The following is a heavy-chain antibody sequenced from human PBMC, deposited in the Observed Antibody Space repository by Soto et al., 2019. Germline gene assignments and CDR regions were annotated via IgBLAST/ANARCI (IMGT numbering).Heavy chain of an antibody. CDR3: ASSWIQLWGLYYFDY. Sequence: PGGSLRLSCAASGFTFSTYGMHWVRQAPGKGLEWVAVISYDGSNKYYADSVKGRFTISRDNSKNTLYLQMNSLRVEDTAVYYCASSWIQLWGLYYFDYWGQGTLVTVSS. CDR2: ISYDGSNK. V-gene: IGHV3-30*03. D-gene: IGHD5-18*01. CDR1: GFTFSTYG. J-gene: IGHJ4*02.